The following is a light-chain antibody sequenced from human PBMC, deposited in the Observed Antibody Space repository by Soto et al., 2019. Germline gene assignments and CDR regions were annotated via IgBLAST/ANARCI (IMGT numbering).Light chain of an antibody. CDR1: QSVSSY. V-gene: IGKV3-11*01. J-gene: IGKJ4*01. CDR3: QQRSNWTPT. CDR2: DAS. Sequence: EIVLTQSPATLSLSPGERATLSCRASQSVSSYLAWYQQKPGQAPRLLIYDASNRATGIPARFSGSVSGTDGTITISSLEKEDGAVYYCQQRSNWTPTFGGGTKVDIK.